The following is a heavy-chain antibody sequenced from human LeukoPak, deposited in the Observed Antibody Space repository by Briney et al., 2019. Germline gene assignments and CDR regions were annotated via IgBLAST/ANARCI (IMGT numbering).Heavy chain of an antibody. Sequence: GGSLRLSCAASGFTFSSYGMSWVRQAPGKGLEWVSAISKSGASTYYVDSVKGRFTISRDNSKNTLSLQMNSLRAEDTAVYYCAKDPHPYSSSWPIIYYFDYWGQGTLVTVSS. CDR3: AKDPHPYSSSWPIIYYFDY. V-gene: IGHV3-23*01. CDR2: ISKSGAST. J-gene: IGHJ4*02. D-gene: IGHD6-13*01. CDR1: GFTFSSYG.